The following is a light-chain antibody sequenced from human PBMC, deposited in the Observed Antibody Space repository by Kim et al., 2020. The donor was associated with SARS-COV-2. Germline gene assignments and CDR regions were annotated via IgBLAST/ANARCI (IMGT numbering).Light chain of an antibody. J-gene: IGKJ1*01. V-gene: IGKV3-20*01. CDR1: QSVSNAY. Sequence: DIVLTQSPGTLSLSPGEIATLSCRASQSVSNAYFAWYQQKTGQAPRLLIYAASTRAPSIPIKFSGSGSGTDFTLTISGLDPDDVAVYYCKQYGTSPRTFGQGTKVEIK. CDR3: KQYGTSPRT. CDR2: AAS.